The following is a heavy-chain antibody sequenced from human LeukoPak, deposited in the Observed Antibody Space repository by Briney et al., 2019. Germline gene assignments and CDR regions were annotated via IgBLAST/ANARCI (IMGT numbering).Heavy chain of an antibody. CDR2: IYYSGST. Sequence: SETLSLTCTVSGDSISSTIHYWGWIRQPPGKGLEWIGSIYYSGSTYYNPSLKSRVTISVDTSKNQFSLKLSSVTAADTAVYYCARAGVAYCGGDCYSDAFDIWGQGTMVTVSS. CDR3: ARAGVAYCGGDCYSDAFDI. V-gene: IGHV4-39*07. CDR1: GDSISSTIHY. D-gene: IGHD2-21*02. J-gene: IGHJ3*02.